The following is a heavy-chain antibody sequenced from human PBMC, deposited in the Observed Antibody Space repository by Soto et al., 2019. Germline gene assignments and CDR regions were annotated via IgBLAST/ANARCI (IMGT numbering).Heavy chain of an antibody. CDR3: ATQGIPPWSPYNWFAP. V-gene: IGHV4-39*01. CDR1: GGFISRSGYY. Sequence: SETRSLRWTGSGGFISRSGYYVCWIRQHPGKGLEWIGSIYYSGTTYYNPSLKSRVSISVDTSKNQFSLRLSSVTAADTAVYYCATQGIPPWSPYNWFAPWGQAPLVT. D-gene: IGHD5-18*01. CDR2: IYYSGTT. J-gene: IGHJ5*02.